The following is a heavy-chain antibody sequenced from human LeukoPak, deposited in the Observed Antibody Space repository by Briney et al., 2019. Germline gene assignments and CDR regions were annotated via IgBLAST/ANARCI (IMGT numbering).Heavy chain of an antibody. J-gene: IGHJ4*02. Sequence: ASVKVSCKASGYTFTSYGISWVRQAPGQGLEWMGWISAYSGNTNYAQKLQGRVTMTTDTSTSTAYMELRSLRSDDTAVYYCARAGTMIVVVGFDYWGQGTLVTVSS. V-gene: IGHV1-18*01. CDR1: GYTFTSYG. CDR3: ARAGTMIVVVGFDY. CDR2: ISAYSGNT. D-gene: IGHD3-22*01.